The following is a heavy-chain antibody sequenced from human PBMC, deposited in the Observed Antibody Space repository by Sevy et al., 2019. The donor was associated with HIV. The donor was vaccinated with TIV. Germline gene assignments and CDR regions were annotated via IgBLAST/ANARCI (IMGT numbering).Heavy chain of an antibody. CDR1: GGSFSGYY. J-gene: IGHJ4*02. D-gene: IGHD6-19*01. CDR2: INHSGST. CDR3: ARGWGTPVAGTRTPYFDY. V-gene: IGHV4-34*01. Sequence: SETLSLTCAVYGGSFSGYYWSWIRQPPGKGLEWIGEINHSGSTNYNPSLKSRVTISVDTSKNQFPLKLSSVTAADTAVYYCARGWGTPVAGTRTPYFDYWGQGTLVTVSS.